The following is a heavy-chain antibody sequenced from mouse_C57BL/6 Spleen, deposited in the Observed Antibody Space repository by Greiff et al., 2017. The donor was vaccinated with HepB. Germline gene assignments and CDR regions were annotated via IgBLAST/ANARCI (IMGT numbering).Heavy chain of an antibody. V-gene: IGHV14-1*01. D-gene: IGHD1-1*01. CDR1: GFNIKDYY. Sequence: VQLQQSGAELVRPGASVKLSCTASGFNIKDYYMHWVKQRPEQGLEWIGRIEPEDGDTEYAPKFQGKATMTADTSSNTAYLQLSSLTSEDTAVYYCTTTYGSSYVDYWGQGTTLTVSS. J-gene: IGHJ2*01. CDR2: IEPEDGDT. CDR3: TTTYGSSYVDY.